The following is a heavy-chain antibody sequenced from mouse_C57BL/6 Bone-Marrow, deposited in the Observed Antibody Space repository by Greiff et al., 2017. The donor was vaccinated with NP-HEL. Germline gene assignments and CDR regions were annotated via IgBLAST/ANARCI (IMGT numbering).Heavy chain of an antibody. CDR2: IHPKSGST. D-gene: IGHD3-2*02. J-gene: IGHJ2*01. CDR3: ARRTAQATCVYYFDY. CDR1: GYTFTSYW. Sequence: QVQLQQSGAELVKPGASVKLSCKASGYTFTSYWMHWVKQRPGQGLEWIGMIHPKSGSTNYNEKFKSKATLTVDKSSSTAYMQLSSLTSEDSAVYYCARRTAQATCVYYFDYWGQGTTLTVSS. V-gene: IGHV1-64*01.